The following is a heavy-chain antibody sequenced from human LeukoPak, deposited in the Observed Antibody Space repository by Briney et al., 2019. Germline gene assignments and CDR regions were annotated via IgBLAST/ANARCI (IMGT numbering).Heavy chain of an antibody. CDR1: GGSFSGYY. CDR2: INHSGST. D-gene: IGHD1-1*01. Sequence: SETLSLTCAVYGGSFSGYYWSWIRQPPGKGLEWIGEINHSGSTNYNPSLKSRVTISVDTSKNQFSLKLSSVTAADTAVYYCARVRGGWLQPERHFDYWGQGTLVTVSS. V-gene: IGHV4-34*01. J-gene: IGHJ4*02. CDR3: ARVRGGWLQPERHFDY.